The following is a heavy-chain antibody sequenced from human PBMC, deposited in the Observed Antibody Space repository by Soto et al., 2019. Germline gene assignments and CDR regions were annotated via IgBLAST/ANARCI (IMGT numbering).Heavy chain of an antibody. D-gene: IGHD5-12*01. CDR1: GGTFSSYA. J-gene: IGHJ4*02. CDR2: IIPIFGTA. Sequence: QVQLVQSGAEVKKPGSSVKVSCKASGGTFSSYAISWVRQAPGQGLEWMGGIIPIFGTANYAQKFQGRVTITADESTSTAYMELSSLRSKDTAVYYCARVRQRWLHPRPAKTQYYFDYWGQGTLVTVSS. V-gene: IGHV1-69*01. CDR3: ARVRQRWLHPRPAKTQYYFDY.